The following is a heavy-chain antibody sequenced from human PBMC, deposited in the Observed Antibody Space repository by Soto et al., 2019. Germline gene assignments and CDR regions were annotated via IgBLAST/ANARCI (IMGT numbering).Heavy chain of an antibody. D-gene: IGHD3-16*01. Sequence: QEQLQESGPGLVKPSETLSLTCTVSGGSISSYYWSWIRQPPGKGLEWIGYIYYSGSTNYSPSLKRRVTISVDTSKNQFSQKLSSVTAADTAVYYCGRLWGWSVDYWGQGTLVTVSS. CDR2: IYYSGST. CDR3: GRLWGWSVDY. J-gene: IGHJ4*02. CDR1: GGSISSYY. V-gene: IGHV4-59*08.